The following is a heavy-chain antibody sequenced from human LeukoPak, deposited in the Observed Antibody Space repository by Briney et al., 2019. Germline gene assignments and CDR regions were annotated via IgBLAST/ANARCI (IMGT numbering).Heavy chain of an antibody. V-gene: IGHV4-59*01. Sequence: RSSETLSLTCTVSGGSISSFFWSWIRQPPGKGLEWIGYVHSSGSTKYNPSLKSRLIISVDMSKNQFSLKLRSVSVADTAVYYCARLAPGNYDILTVDPKVVFDYWGQGALVTVSS. D-gene: IGHD3-9*01. CDR1: GGSISSFF. CDR3: ARLAPGNYDILTVDPKVVFDY. CDR2: VHSSGST. J-gene: IGHJ4*02.